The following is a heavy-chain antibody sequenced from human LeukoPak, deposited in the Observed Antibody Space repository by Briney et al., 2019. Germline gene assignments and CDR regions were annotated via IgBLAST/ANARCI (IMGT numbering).Heavy chain of an antibody. V-gene: IGHV3-7*05. J-gene: IGHJ4*02. CDR2: IKQDGSEE. D-gene: IGHD6-19*01. CDR3: ARDGGYSSGWYYFDY. Sequence: GGSLRLSCAASGFTFSSYWMSWVRQAPGKGLEWVANIKQDGSEEYYVDSVKGRFTISRDNAKNSLYLQMNSLRAEDTAVYYCARDGGYSSGWYYFDYWGQGTLVTVSS. CDR1: GFTFSSYW.